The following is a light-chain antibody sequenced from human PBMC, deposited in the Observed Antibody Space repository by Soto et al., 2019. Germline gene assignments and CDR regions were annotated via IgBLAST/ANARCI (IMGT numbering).Light chain of an antibody. J-gene: IGLJ1*01. V-gene: IGLV2-14*01. Sequence: QSALTQPASVSGSPGQSITISCTGTSSDVGGYNYVSWYQQHPGKAPKLMIYDVSNRPSGVSNRFSGAKSGNTVSLTISGLQAEDEADYYCSSYTSSSTLCVFGTGTKLTVL. CDR1: SSDVGGYNY. CDR2: DVS. CDR3: SSYTSSSTLCV.